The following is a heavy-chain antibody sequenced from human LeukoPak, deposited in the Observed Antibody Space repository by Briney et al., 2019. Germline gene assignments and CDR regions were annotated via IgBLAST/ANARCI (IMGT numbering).Heavy chain of an antibody. CDR1: GYTFTGYY. Sequence: ASVKVSCKASGYTFTGYYMHWVRQAPGQGLEWMGWINPNSGGTNYAQKFQGRVTMTRDTSISTTYIELSRLRSDDTAVYYCARDGEVAGWSTVFDYWGQGTLVTVSS. V-gene: IGHV1-2*02. CDR2: INPNSGGT. D-gene: IGHD6-19*01. J-gene: IGHJ4*02. CDR3: ARDGEVAGWSTVFDY.